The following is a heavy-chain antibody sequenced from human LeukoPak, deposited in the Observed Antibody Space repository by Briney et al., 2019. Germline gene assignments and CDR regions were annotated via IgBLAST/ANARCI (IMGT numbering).Heavy chain of an antibody. D-gene: IGHD3-10*01. J-gene: IGHJ5*02. V-gene: IGHV4-59*01. Sequence: SETLSLTCTVSGGSISSYYCSWIRQPPGKGLEWIGYTYYSGSTTYNPSLKSRVTISVDTSKNQFSLKLSSVTAADTAVYYCARDFMVRGDPPYNWFDPWGQGTLVTVSS. CDR3: ARDFMVRGDPPYNWFDP. CDR2: TYYSGST. CDR1: GGSISSYY.